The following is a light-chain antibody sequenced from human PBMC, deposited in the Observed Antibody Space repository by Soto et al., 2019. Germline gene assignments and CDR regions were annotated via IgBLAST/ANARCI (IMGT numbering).Light chain of an antibody. V-gene: IGKV4-1*01. CDR3: QQYYNAPFP. Sequence: DTVMTQSPDSLAVSLGERATINCKSSQSVLHSSNNKNYLSWYQQRPGQPPKLLFYWASTRESGVPDRFSGSGSGTDVTLPISSLQAEDVVVYYYQQYYNAPFPFGPGTKVDMK. CDR1: QSVLHSSNNKNY. J-gene: IGKJ3*01. CDR2: WAS.